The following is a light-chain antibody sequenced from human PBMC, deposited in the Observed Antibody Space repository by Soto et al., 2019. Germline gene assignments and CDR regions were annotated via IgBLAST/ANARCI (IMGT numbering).Light chain of an antibody. J-gene: IGKJ2*01. CDR2: GAS. V-gene: IGKV1-12*01. CDR3: QQANGFPHS. Sequence: DVQMTQSPSSVSASVGDIVTITCRASQDIRSCLTWYQKKPGQAPKLLIYGASTLQNGVLSRFSGSGSGTDFTLTNSGLQPEDFATYYCQQANGFPHSFGRGTRLDIK. CDR1: QDIRSC.